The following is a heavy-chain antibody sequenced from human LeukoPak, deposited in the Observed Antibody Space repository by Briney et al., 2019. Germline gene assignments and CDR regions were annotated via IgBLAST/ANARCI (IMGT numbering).Heavy chain of an antibody. CDR2: IYYSGST. Sequence: SETLSLTCTVSGGSISSGGYYWSWIRQHPGKGLEWIGYIYYSGSTYYNPSLKSRVTISVDTSKNQFSLKLSSVTAADTAVYYCARLTGTRDAFDIWGQGTMVTVSS. J-gene: IGHJ3*02. CDR1: GGSISSGGYY. V-gene: IGHV4-31*03. CDR3: ARLTGTRDAFDI. D-gene: IGHD3-10*01.